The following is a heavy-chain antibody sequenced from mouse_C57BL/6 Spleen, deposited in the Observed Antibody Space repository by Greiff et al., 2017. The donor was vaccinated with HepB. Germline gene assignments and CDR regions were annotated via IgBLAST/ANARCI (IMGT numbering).Heavy chain of an antibody. CDR1: GYTFTSYG. Sequence: VKLMESGAELARPGASVKLSCKASGYTFTSYGISWVKQRTGQGLEWIGEIYPRSGNNYYNEKFKGKATLTADKSSSTAYMALRSLTSEDSAVYFWAREGTPYDYDYSMGYWGQGASVTVSS. CDR2: IYPRSGNN. J-gene: IGHJ4*01. V-gene: IGHV1-81*01. D-gene: IGHD2-4*01. CDR3: AREGTPYDYDYSMGY.